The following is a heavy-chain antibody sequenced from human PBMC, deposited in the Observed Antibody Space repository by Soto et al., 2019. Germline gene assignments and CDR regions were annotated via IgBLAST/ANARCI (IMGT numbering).Heavy chain of an antibody. J-gene: IGHJ5*02. CDR2: IKPDGSEQ. D-gene: IGHD6-13*01. Sequence: GGSLRLSCAASGFTFSSYVMHWVRQAPGKGLEWVATIKPDGSEQDYVESVKGRFTISRDNAKNSVHLQMNSLRAEDTAVYYCATVPWTAAASWGQGTLVTVSS. CDR1: GFTFSSYV. V-gene: IGHV3-7*01. CDR3: ATVPWTAAAS.